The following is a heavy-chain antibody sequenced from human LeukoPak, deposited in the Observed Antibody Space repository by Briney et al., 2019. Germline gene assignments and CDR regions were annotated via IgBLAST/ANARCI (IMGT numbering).Heavy chain of an antibody. Sequence: GGSLRLSCAASRFTLSTYWMSWVRQAPGKGLEWVANIKQDGSEKHYVDSVKGRFTISRDNAKNSLYLQMNSLRAEDTAVYYCAREGQDLDHWGQGTLASVST. J-gene: IGHJ4*02. CDR2: IKQDGSEK. V-gene: IGHV3-7*01. D-gene: IGHD2-15*01. CDR3: AREGQDLDH. CDR1: RFTLSTYW.